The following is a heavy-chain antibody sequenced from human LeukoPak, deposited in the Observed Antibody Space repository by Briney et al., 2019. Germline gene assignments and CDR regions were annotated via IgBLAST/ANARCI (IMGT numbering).Heavy chain of an antibody. CDR2: IYSSGSS. V-gene: IGHV4-30-4*07. D-gene: IGHD5-24*01. CDR1: GGSISTGAFS. Sequence: SETLSLTCVVSGGSISTGAFSWYWLRQPPGPGPEWIGYIYSSGSSYYNSSLKSRVTMSVDTSNQQFSLTLSSVTAADTAVYYCARDVGEMATDWGQGTLVTVSS. CDR3: ARDVGEMATD. J-gene: IGHJ4*02.